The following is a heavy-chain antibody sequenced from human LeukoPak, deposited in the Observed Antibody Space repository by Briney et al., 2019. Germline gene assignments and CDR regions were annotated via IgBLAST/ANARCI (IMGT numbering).Heavy chain of an antibody. J-gene: IGHJ4*02. CDR3: ARGGKEGSLDS. CDR2: ISSSGSTI. CDR1: GFTFSDYY. Sequence: GGSLRLSCAASGFTFSDYYMSWIRQAPGKGLEWVSYISSSGSTIYYADSVKGRFTISRDNAKNSLFLQMNRLQVDVTAIYYCARGGKEGSLDSWGQGSLVIVSS. V-gene: IGHV3-11*04. D-gene: IGHD1-14*01.